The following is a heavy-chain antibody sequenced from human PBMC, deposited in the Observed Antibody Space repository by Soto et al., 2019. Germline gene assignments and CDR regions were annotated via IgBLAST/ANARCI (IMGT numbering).Heavy chain of an antibody. CDR3: ARSRGRRYGDYSPGAFDI. CDR1: GYTFTSYD. V-gene: IGHV1-8*01. Sequence: ASVKVSCKASGYTFTSYDINWVRQATGQGLEWMGWMNPNSGNTGYAQKFQGRVTMTRNTSISIAYMELSSLRSEDTAVYYCARSRGRRYGDYSPGAFDIWGQGTMVTVSS. D-gene: IGHD4-17*01. CDR2: MNPNSGNT. J-gene: IGHJ3*02.